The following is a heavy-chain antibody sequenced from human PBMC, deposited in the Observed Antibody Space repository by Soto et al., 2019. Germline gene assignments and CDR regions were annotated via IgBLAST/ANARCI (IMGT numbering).Heavy chain of an antibody. J-gene: IGHJ5*02. D-gene: IGHD3-3*01. CDR1: GFTFSSYS. CDR3: ATSRGDLMIFGVADLNNWFDP. CDR2: ISSSSSYI. V-gene: IGHV3-21*01. Sequence: EVQLVESGGGLVKPGGSLRLSCAASGFTFSSYSMNWVRQAPGKGLEWVSSISSSSSYIYYADSVKGRFTISRDNAKNSLYLQMNSLRAEDTAVYYCATSRGDLMIFGVADLNNWFDPWGQGTLVTVSS.